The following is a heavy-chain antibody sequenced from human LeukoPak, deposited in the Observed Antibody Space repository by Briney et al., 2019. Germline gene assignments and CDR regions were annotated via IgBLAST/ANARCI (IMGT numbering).Heavy chain of an antibody. D-gene: IGHD2-2*01. Sequence: ASVNLRRTSAASAFTFNYNHRDRHPHAQGQELEGVTNPNNGGTNYAQKYQGWVTMTRDTSISTAYMELSRLRAADTAVYYCARAAGVPAARYAFDVWGQGTMVTVSS. CDR3: ARAAGVPAARYAFDV. CDR1: ASAFTFNY. CDR2: TNPNNGGT. V-gene: IGHV1-2*04. J-gene: IGHJ3*01.